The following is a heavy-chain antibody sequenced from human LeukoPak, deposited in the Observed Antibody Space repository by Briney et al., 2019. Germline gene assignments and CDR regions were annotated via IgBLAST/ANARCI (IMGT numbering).Heavy chain of an antibody. CDR2: IYPGDSDT. CDR3: ARVRGLRQLEPRQNWFDP. D-gene: IGHD1-1*01. CDR1: GYSFTSYW. Sequence: GESLKISCKGSGYSFTSYWIGWVRQMPGKGLEWMGIIYPGDSDTRYSPSFQGQVTISADKSISTAYLQWSSLKASDTAMYYCARVRGLRQLEPRQNWFDPWGQGTLVTVSS. V-gene: IGHV5-51*01. J-gene: IGHJ5*02.